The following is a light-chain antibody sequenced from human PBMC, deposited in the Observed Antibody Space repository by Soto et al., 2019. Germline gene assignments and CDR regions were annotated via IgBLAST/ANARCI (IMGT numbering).Light chain of an antibody. CDR2: DDN. Sequence: SYELTQPPSVSVAPGQTATITCGRKSIGSKSVHWYQQRPGQAPVLVVFDDNNRPSGIPERFSGSNSGNTATLTISRIEAGDEADYHCQVWDNSRGVFGGGTKLTVL. V-gene: IGLV3-21*02. CDR3: QVWDNSRGV. CDR1: SIGSKS. J-gene: IGLJ3*02.